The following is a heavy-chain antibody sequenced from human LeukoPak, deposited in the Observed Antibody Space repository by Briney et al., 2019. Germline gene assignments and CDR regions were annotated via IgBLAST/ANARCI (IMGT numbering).Heavy chain of an antibody. D-gene: IGHD1-26*01. V-gene: IGHV3-7*01. CDR1: GFTFYTFW. J-gene: IGHJ4*02. CDR2: IKQDGSEK. CDR3: ARVEDRSYYGRSANDY. Sequence: GGSLRLSCEASGFTFYTFWMSWVRQAPGKGLEWVANIKQDGSEKYYLESVRGRFSISRDNAKNSLHLQMSRLRAEDTAVYYCARVEDRSYYGRSANDYWGQGTRVIVSS.